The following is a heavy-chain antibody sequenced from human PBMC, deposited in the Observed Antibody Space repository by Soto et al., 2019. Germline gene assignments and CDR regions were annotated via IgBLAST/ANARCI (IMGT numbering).Heavy chain of an antibody. V-gene: IGHV4-34*01. CDR3: TRVRWLQSATRPDLYYYGMDV. CDR2: INPDASR. CDR1: GGPFNGFY. Sequence: SETLSLTWGVFGGPFNGFYRTWIRQPPGKGLEWIGEINPDASRHYNPSLRSRLSLSAHTSKNQYSLKLTSVTAAGTAVYYCTRVRWLQSATRPDLYYYGMDVWGPGTRVTVSS. D-gene: IGHD3-10*01. J-gene: IGHJ6*02.